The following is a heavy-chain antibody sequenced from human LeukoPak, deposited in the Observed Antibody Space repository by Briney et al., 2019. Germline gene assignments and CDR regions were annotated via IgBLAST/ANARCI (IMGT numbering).Heavy chain of an antibody. CDR3: AGEGPNDAFDI. CDR1: GGSLSSSSYY. CDR2: IYYSGST. J-gene: IGHJ3*02. V-gene: IGHV4-39*07. Sequence: SQTLSLTCTVSGGSLSSSSYYWGWIRQPPGTGLEWIGSIYYSGSTYYNPSLKSRVTISVDTSKNQFSLKLSSVTAADTAVYYCAGEGPNDAFDIWGQGTMVTVSS.